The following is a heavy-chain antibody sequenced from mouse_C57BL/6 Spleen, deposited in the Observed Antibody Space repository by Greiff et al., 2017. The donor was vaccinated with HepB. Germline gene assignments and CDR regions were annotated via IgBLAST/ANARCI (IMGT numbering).Heavy chain of an antibody. V-gene: IGHV5-9*01. CDR3: ARFPYYYGSSYGYFDV. Sequence: DVKLVESGGGLVKPGGSLKLSCAASGFTFSSYTMSWVRQTPEKRLEWVATISGGGGNTYYPDSVTGRFTISRDNAKNTLYLQMSSLRSEDTALYYCARFPYYYGSSYGYFDVGGTGTTVTVSS. CDR1: GFTFSSYT. CDR2: ISGGGGNT. D-gene: IGHD1-1*01. J-gene: IGHJ1*03.